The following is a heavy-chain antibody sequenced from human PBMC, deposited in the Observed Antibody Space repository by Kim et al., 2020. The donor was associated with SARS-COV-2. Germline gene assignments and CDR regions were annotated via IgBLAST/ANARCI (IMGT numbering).Heavy chain of an antibody. J-gene: IGHJ5*02. CDR3: ARHTTQWLVYSLWFDP. V-gene: IGHV4-39*01. Sequence: RSSYYGSSIRQPPGKGQGWIGSIYYRGSTYYNPSLKSRVTISVDTSKNQFSLKLSSVTAADTAVYYCARHTTQWLVYSLWFDPWGQGTLAT. CDR2: IYYRGST. D-gene: IGHD6-19*01. CDR1: RSSYY.